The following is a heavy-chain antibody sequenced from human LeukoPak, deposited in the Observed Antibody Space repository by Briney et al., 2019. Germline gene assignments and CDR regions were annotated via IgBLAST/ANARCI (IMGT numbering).Heavy chain of an antibody. CDR1: GGSVSDYY. J-gene: IGHJ4*01. CDR3: ASRKLGNDY. D-gene: IGHD7-27*01. V-gene: IGHV4-59*02. CDR2: IYYTGSS. Sequence: SETLSLTCTVSGGSVSDYYWSWIRQSPGKGLEWIGYIYYTGSSSYNPSLRSRVTISADTSKNQFSLKLRSVTAADTAVYYCASRKLGNDYWGQGTLVTVSS.